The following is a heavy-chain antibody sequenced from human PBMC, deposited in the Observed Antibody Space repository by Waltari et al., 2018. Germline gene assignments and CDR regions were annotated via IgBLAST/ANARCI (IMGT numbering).Heavy chain of an antibody. CDR2: IYHSGTT. CDR1: NFYISDGYY. CDR3: ARDQRFLESLYPYYYALDA. J-gene: IGHJ6*02. D-gene: IGHD3-3*01. V-gene: IGHV4-38-2*02. Sequence: QVQLQESGPGLVKPSETLSLTCAASNFYISDGYYWGWIRQSPGKGLEWIGSIYHSGTTHYNPSLESRVTISVDRSRNQFSLKVTSVSAADTAVYFCARDQRFLESLYPYYYALDAWGRGITVTVSS.